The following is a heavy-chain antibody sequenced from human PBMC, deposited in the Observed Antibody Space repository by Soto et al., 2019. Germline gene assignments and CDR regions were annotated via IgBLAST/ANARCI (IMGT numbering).Heavy chain of an antibody. CDR3: AKSLFDGGGGLSAD. Sequence: QVQLHESGPGLVKPSETMSLTCTVSGGSISSYYWGWMRQPPGKGLEWIGDIYYTGTTNYHPSLKSRVTIAITSKNQFSLNLSSVTAADTAVYYCAKSLFDGGGGLSADWGRGPLVTVSP. V-gene: IGHV4-59*01. D-gene: IGHD2-21*01. J-gene: IGHJ4*02. CDR2: IYYTGTT. CDR1: GGSISSYY.